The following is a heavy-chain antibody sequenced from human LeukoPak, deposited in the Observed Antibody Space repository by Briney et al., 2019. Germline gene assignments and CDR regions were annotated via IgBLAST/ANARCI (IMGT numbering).Heavy chain of an antibody. J-gene: IGHJ4*02. V-gene: IGHV3-30-3*01. CDR3: ARGGDAGWYGDY. CDR1: GFMFTNYP. D-gene: IGHD6-19*01. CDR2: ISFDGNNE. Sequence: GGPLRLSCAASGFMFTNYPVHWVRQAPGKGLEWVAVISFDGNNEYSADSVKGRFTFSRDNSRNTVYLQMNNLRPEDTAVYYCARGGDAGWYGDYWGQGTLVTVSS.